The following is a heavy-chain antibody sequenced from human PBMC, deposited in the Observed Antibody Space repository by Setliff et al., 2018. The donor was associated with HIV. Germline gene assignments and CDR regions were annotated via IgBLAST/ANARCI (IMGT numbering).Heavy chain of an antibody. CDR2: VFYTGGT. CDR3: AKTIRGYISGDYMDV. CDR1: GGSITSHY. V-gene: IGHV4-59*11. J-gene: IGHJ6*03. D-gene: IGHD5-18*01. Sequence: SETLSLTCTISGGSITSHYWSWIRQPPGKGLEWIGYVFYTGGTNYWPSRRGRVTISVDTSKNNFSLKLSSVTAADTAVYYCAKTIRGYISGDYMDVWGKGTTVTVSS.